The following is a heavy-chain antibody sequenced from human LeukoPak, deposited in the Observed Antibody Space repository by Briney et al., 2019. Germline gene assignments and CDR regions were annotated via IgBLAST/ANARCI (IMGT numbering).Heavy chain of an antibody. J-gene: IGHJ4*02. D-gene: IGHD3-10*01. CDR3: ARDTIYYGSGSYLDY. CDR1: GFTFSSHW. V-gene: IGHV3-7*01. Sequence: PGGSLRLSCAASGFTFSSHWMSWVRQAPGKGLEWVANIKQDGSEKYYVDSVKGRFTISRDNAKNSLYLQMNSLRAEDTAVYYCARDTIYYGSGSYLDYWGQGTLVTVSS. CDR2: IKQDGSEK.